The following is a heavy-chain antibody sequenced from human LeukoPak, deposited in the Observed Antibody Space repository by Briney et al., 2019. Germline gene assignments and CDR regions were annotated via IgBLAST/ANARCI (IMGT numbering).Heavy chain of an antibody. V-gene: IGHV4-30-4*01. D-gene: IGHD1-1*01. J-gene: IGHJ4*02. CDR3: ARGGYEGFDY. CDR1: GASISSGDYY. CDR2: IYYSGST. Sequence: SETLSLTCTVSGASISSGDYYWSWIRQSPGKGLEWIGYIYYSGSTSYNPSLKSRVTISVDTSKNHFSLKLTSVTAADTAVYYCARGGYEGFDYWGQGTLVTVSS.